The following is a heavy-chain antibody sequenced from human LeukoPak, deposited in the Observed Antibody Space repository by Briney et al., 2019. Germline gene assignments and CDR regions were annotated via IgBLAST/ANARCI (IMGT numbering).Heavy chain of an antibody. CDR3: ARVSGVTTLDY. J-gene: IGHJ4*02. V-gene: IGHV4-30-4*01. CDR1: GGSISSGEFS. D-gene: IGHD4-17*01. Sequence: TSETLSLTCSVSGGSISSGEFSWSWIRQPPGKGLEWIGYIYYSGTTYYNPSLKSRLTISVDTSKNQFSLKLSSVTAADTAVYYCARVSGVTTLDYWGQGTLVTVSS. CDR2: IYYSGTT.